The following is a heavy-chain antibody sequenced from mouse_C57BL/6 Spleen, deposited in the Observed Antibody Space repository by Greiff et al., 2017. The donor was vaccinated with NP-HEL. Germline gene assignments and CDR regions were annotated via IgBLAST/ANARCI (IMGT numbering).Heavy chain of an antibody. Sequence: QVQLQQSGTELVKPGASVKLSCKASGYTFTSYWMHWVKQRPGQGLEWIGNINPSNGGTNYNEKFKSKATLTVDKSSSTAYMQLSSLTSEDSAVYYCARFSNYDYAMDYWGQGTSVTVSS. CDR3: ARFSNYDYAMDY. CDR1: GYTFTSYW. D-gene: IGHD2-5*01. CDR2: INPSNGGT. J-gene: IGHJ4*01. V-gene: IGHV1-53*01.